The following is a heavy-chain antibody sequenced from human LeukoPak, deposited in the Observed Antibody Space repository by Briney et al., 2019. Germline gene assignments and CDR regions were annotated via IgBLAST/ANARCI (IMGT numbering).Heavy chain of an antibody. CDR1: GFTFSHYG. J-gene: IGHJ3*02. CDR2: ISSDGDST. Sequence: GGSLRLSCGVSGFTFSHYGMHWVHQAPGKGLEYVSGISSDGDSTYYASSVKGRFTISRDNSKNTLYLQMGSLRAEDMAVYYCAREFLKVPGIGAFDIWGQGTMVTVSS. D-gene: IGHD6-13*01. V-gene: IGHV3-64*01. CDR3: AREFLKVPGIGAFDI.